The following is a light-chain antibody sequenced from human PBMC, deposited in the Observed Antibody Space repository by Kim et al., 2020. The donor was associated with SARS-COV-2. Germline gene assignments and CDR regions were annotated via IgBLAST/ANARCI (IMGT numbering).Light chain of an antibody. CDR3: ATWDDSLSGPV. CDR1: SSKIGRDY. J-gene: IGLJ3*02. Sequence: QSVLTQPPSASGTPGQRVIISCSGASSKIGRDYVYWYQQLPGTAPKLLIYRNNQRPSEVPDRFSGSKSGTSASLAISGLRSEDEADYYCATWDDSLSGPVFGGGTKVTVL. V-gene: IGLV1-47*01. CDR2: RNN.